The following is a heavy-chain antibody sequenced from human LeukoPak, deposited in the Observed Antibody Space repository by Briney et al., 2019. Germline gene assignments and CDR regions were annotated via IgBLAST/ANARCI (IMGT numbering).Heavy chain of an antibody. CDR2: ISTYNTNT. Sequence: GASVKVSCKASGGTFSSYAISWVRQAPGQGLQWMGWISTYNTNTNYAQKLQGRVTMTRDTSTSTVYMELSSLRSDDTAVYYCARERYRGDVYNSIFDIWGQGTMVTVSS. J-gene: IGHJ3*02. CDR3: ARERYRGDVYNSIFDI. CDR1: GGTFSSYA. D-gene: IGHD5-24*01. V-gene: IGHV1-18*01.